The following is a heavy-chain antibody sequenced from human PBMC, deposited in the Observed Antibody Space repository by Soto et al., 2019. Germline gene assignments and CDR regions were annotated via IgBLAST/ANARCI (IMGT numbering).Heavy chain of an antibody. J-gene: IGHJ3*02. Sequence: PSETLSLTCTVSGGSISSYYWSWIRQPPGKGLEWIGYIYYSGSTNYNPSLKSRVTISVDTSKNQFSLKLSSVTAADTAVYYCARRYSSAFDIWGQVTMVTVS. D-gene: IGHD6-13*01. CDR2: IYYSGST. CDR3: ARRYSSAFDI. CDR1: GGSISSYY. V-gene: IGHV4-59*08.